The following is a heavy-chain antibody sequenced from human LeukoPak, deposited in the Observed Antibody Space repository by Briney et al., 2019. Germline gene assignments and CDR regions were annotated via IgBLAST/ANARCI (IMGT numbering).Heavy chain of an antibody. CDR1: GGTFSSYA. CDR3: ARDYGSGSYGYWFDP. D-gene: IGHD3-10*01. Sequence: SVKVSCKASGGTFSSYAISWVRQAPGQGLEWMGRIIPILGIANYAQKFQGRVTITADKSTSTAYMELSSLRSEDTAVYYCARDYGSGSYGYWFDPWGQGTLVTVSS. CDR2: IIPILGIA. J-gene: IGHJ5*02. V-gene: IGHV1-69*04.